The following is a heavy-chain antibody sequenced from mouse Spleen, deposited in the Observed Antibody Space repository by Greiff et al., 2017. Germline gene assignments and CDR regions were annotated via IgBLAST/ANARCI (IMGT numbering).Heavy chain of an antibody. CDR3: ARGPTGTGAY. CDR1: GYTFTSYW. V-gene: IGHV1-69*02. Sequence: QVQLKQPGAELVKPGASVKLSCKASGYTFTSYWMHWVKQRPGQGLEWIGEIDPSDSYTNYNQKFKGKATLTVDKSSSTAYMQLSSLTSEDSAVYYCARGPTGTGAYWGQGTLVTVSA. D-gene: IGHD4-1*02. CDR2: IDPSDSYT. J-gene: IGHJ3*01.